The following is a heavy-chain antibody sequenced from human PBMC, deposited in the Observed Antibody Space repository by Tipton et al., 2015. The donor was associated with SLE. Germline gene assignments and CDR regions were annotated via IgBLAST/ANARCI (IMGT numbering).Heavy chain of an antibody. V-gene: IGHV3-23*01. D-gene: IGHD6-13*01. J-gene: IGHJ4*02. CDR2: ISGSGGNT. CDR1: GFPFSLYL. Sequence: SLRLSCAASGFPFSLYLMSWVRHPPGKGREWVSSISGSGGNTYYADSVKGRLTITRDNDKNTVFLQLNSLRAEDTAIYYCAKGLMTSWYDSWGQGTLVTVSS. CDR3: AKGLMTSWYDS.